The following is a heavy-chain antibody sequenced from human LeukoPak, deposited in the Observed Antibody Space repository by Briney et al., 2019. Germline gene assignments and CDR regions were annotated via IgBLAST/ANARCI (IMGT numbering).Heavy chain of an antibody. D-gene: IGHD2-2*01. V-gene: IGHV3-21*01. CDR3: ARGYCSSTSCPLFQH. CDR2: ISSSSYI. CDR1: GFTFSSYS. Sequence: GGSLRPSCAASGFTFSSYSMNWVRQAPGKGLEWVSSISSSSYIYYADSVKGRFTISRDNAKNSLYLQMNSLRAEDTAVYYCARGYCSSTSCPLFQHWGQGTLVTVSS. J-gene: IGHJ1*01.